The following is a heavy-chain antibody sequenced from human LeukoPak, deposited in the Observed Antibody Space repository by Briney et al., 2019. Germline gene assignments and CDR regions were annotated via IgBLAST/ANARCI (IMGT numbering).Heavy chain of an antibody. Sequence: KESGPTLVEPTQTLTLTCTFSGFSLSTSGVGVGWIRQPPGKALEWLALIYWNDDKRYSPSLKSRLTITKDTSKNQVVLTMTNMDPVDTATYYCAHRPIAVAGFDYWGQGTLVTVSS. CDR3: AHRPIAVAGFDY. J-gene: IGHJ4*02. CDR1: GFSLSTSGVG. CDR2: IYWNDDK. V-gene: IGHV2-5*01. D-gene: IGHD6-19*01.